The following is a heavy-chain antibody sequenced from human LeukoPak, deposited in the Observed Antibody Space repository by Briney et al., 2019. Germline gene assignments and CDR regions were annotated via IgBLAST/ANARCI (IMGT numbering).Heavy chain of an antibody. D-gene: IGHD4-17*01. V-gene: IGHV4-34*01. CDR2: VNHGGTT. Sequence: SETLSLTCAVYGESFSDYYWSWIRQPPGRGLEWIGEVNHGGTTNYNPSLKSRVIISADTSKDQFSLKLNSVTAADTAVYYCARVVYGDSSKDFDYWGQGTLVTVSS. CDR1: GESFSDYY. J-gene: IGHJ4*02. CDR3: ARVVYGDSSKDFDY.